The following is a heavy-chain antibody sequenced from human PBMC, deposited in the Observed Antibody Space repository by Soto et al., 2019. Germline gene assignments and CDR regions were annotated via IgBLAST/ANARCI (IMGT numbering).Heavy chain of an antibody. CDR2: MSYDGSNK. D-gene: IGHD3-16*01. CDR1: GFTFSSYA. J-gene: IGHJ4*02. V-gene: IGHV3-30-3*01. CDR3: ARDGGAY. Sequence: QVQLVESGGGVVQPGRSLRLSCAASGFTFSSYAMHWVRRAPGKGLEWMAVMSYDGSNKYYADYVKGRFTISRDHSKNTLYLQMNSLRPEYTALYYCARDGGAYWGQGTLVIVSS.